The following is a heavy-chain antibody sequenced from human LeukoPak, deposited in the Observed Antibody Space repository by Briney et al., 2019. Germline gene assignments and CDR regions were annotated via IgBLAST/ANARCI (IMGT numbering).Heavy chain of an antibody. V-gene: IGHV3-7*03. Sequence: GGSLRLSCAASGFNFNTYWMTWVRQAPGKGLEWVASLNEDGNRKYYVDSVKGRLTISRDNARKSLYLEMNSLRAEDTAVYYCARAVTSTEGYWGQGTLVTVSS. CDR1: GFNFNTYW. CDR2: LNEDGNRK. CDR3: ARAVTSTEGY. J-gene: IGHJ4*02.